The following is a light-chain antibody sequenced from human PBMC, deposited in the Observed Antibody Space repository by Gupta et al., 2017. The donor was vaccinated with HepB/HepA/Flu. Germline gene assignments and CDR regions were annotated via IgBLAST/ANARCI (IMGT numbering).Light chain of an antibody. V-gene: IGLV3-21*03. Sequence: SYVLTPPPSVSVAPGKTAKTTCGGNNIGSKSVNCYKQKPGQAPVLVVYDDSERHSGNPERFSGSNSGNTATLTISRVEAGDAADYYCQVWDSSSDHPVVFGGGTKLTVL. CDR1: NIGSKS. CDR3: QVWDSSSDHPVV. CDR2: DDS. J-gene: IGLJ2*01.